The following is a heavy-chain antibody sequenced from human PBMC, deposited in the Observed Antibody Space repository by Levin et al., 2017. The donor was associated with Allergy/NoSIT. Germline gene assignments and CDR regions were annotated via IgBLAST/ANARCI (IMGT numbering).Heavy chain of an antibody. Sequence: GASVKVSCKASGYTFTSYGISWVRQAPGQGLEWMGWISAYNGNTNYAQKLQGRVTMTTDTSTSTAYMELRSLRSDDTAVYYCARDFLQYSSSWYGDPNWFDPWGQGTLVTVSS. V-gene: IGHV1-18*01. CDR2: ISAYNGNT. J-gene: IGHJ5*02. CDR1: GYTFTSYG. D-gene: IGHD6-13*01. CDR3: ARDFLQYSSSWYGDPNWFDP.